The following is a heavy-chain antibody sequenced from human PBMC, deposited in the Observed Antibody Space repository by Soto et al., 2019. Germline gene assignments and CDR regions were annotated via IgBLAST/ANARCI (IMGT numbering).Heavy chain of an antibody. J-gene: IGHJ3*02. Sequence: GEPLKISCKGSGYSFTSYWIGWVRQMPGKGLEWMGIIYPGDSDTRYSPSFQGQVTISADKSISTAYLQWSSLKASDTAMYYCARSAIVVERGGAFDIWGQGTMVTVSS. V-gene: IGHV5-51*01. CDR1: GYSFTSYW. CDR2: IYPGDSDT. D-gene: IGHD3-22*01. CDR3: ARSAIVVERGGAFDI.